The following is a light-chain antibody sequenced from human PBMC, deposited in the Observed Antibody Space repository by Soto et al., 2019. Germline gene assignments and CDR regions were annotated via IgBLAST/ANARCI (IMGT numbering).Light chain of an antibody. J-gene: IGKJ1*01. Sequence: DIVMTQSPDSLAVSLGERATINCKSSQPVLSRSNNKNYLSWYQQKPGQPPKLLISWASTRESGVPDRFSGSGSVTDFTLTISTLQAEDVAVYYCQQYDSAPWAVGQGTKVEIQ. CDR2: WAS. V-gene: IGKV4-1*01. CDR1: QPVLSRSNNKNY. CDR3: QQYDSAPWA.